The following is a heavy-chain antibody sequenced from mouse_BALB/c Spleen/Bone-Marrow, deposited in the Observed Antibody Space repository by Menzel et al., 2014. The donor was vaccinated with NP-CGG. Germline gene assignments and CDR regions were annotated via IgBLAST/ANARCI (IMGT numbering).Heavy chain of an antibody. CDR2: IWAGGST. V-gene: IGHV2-9*02. J-gene: IGHJ1*01. CDR1: GFSLTSYG. CDR3: ARDLYWFFDV. Sequence: VKLMESGPGLVAPSQSLSITCTVSGFSLTSYGVHWVRQPQGKGLEWLGEIWAGGSTNYNSALMSRLSISKYNSKSQVFLKMNSLQTEDTAMYYCARDLYWFFDVWGAGTTVTVSS.